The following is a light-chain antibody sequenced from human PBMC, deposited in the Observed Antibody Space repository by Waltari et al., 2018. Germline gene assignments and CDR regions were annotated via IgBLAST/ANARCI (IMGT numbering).Light chain of an antibody. J-gene: IGLJ2*01. Sequence: QSALTQPASVSGSPGQSITISCTVTSRDGGGYDFFSCFQQPPGKAPKLMIYDVTKRPSGISNRFSGSKSGNTASLTISGLQAEDEANYYCSSYTTSSVIFGGGTKLTVL. V-gene: IGLV2-14*03. CDR2: DVT. CDR3: SSYTTSSVI. CDR1: SRDGGGYDF.